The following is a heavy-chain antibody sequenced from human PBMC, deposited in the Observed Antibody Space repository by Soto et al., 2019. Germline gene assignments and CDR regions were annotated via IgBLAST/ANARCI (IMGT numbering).Heavy chain of an antibody. CDR2: INHSGST. D-gene: IGHD3-10*01. V-gene: IGHV4-34*01. J-gene: IGHJ5*02. CDR3: ARRKSRSLNGSGTQGRWFDP. CDR1: GGSFSGYY. Sequence: QVQLQQWGAGLLKPSETLSLTCAVYGGSFSGYYWSWIRQPPGKGLEWIGEINHSGSTNYNPSLKRPVTGAVHTSQTHCALQLGCVTAADTAVYYCARRKSRSLNGSGTQGRWFDPWGQGTLVTVSS.